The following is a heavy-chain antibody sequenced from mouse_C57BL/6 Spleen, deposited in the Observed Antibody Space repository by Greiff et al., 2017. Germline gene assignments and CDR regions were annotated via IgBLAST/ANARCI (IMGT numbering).Heavy chain of an antibody. D-gene: IGHD2-4*01. J-gene: IGHJ4*01. CDR2: IWSGGST. V-gene: IGHV2-4*01. CDR1: GFSLTSYG. Sequence: VKLVESGPGLVQPSQSLSITCTVSGFSLTSYGVHWVRQPPGKGLEWLGVIWSGGSTNYNAAFISRLSISKDNSKSQVFFKMNSLQADDTAIYYCAKVGGLRLFYAMDYWGQGTSVTVSS. CDR3: AKVGGLRLFYAMDY.